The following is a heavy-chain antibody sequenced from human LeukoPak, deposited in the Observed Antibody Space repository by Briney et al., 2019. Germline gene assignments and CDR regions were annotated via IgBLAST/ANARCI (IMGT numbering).Heavy chain of an antibody. Sequence: GGSLRLSCAASGFTFSSYSMNWVRQAPGKGLEWVSSISSSSSYIYYADSVKGRFTISRDNAKNSLYLQMNSLRAEDTAVYYCARDRDGYRLFDIWGQGTMVTVSS. D-gene: IGHD5-24*01. V-gene: IGHV3-21*01. CDR2: ISSSSSYI. CDR3: ARDRDGYRLFDI. CDR1: GFTFSSYS. J-gene: IGHJ3*02.